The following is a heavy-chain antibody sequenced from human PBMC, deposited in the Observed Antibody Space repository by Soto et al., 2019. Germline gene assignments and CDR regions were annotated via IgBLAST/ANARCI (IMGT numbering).Heavy chain of an antibody. D-gene: IGHD5-12*01. CDR2: ISWNSGSI. CDR3: ARGERGYSGSDPNFDY. Sequence: GGSLRLSCAASGFTFDDYAMHWVRQAPGKGLEWVSGISWNSGSIGYADSVKGRFTISRDNAKNSLYLQMNSLRAEDTAVYYCARGERGYSGSDPNFDYWGQGTLVTVSS. V-gene: IGHV3-9*01. J-gene: IGHJ4*02. CDR1: GFTFDDYA.